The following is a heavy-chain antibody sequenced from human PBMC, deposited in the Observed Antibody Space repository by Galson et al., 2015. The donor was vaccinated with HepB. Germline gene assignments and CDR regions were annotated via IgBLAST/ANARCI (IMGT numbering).Heavy chain of an antibody. CDR2: IYHSGST. CDR1: GYSISSGYY. CDR3: AREGYSGTSYAFDI. Sequence: ETLSLTCTVSGYSISSGYYWGWIRQPPGKGLEWIGSIYHSGSTYYNPSLKSRVTISVDTSKNQFSLKLSSVTAADTAVYYCAREGYSGTSYAFDIWGQGTMVTVSS. V-gene: IGHV4-38-2*02. D-gene: IGHD1-26*01. J-gene: IGHJ3*02.